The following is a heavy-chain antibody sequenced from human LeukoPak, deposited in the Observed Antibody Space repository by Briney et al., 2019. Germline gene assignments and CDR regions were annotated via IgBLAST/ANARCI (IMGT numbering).Heavy chain of an antibody. V-gene: IGHV4-59*01. J-gene: IGHJ6*03. Sequence: SESLSLTCTVSGGSISSYYWSWIRQPPGQGLEWIGYIYYSGSTNYYPSLKSRVTISVDTSKNQFSLKLSSVTAADTAVYYCARLVVDTAMAGDYYYYYYMDVWGKGTTVTVSS. CDR1: GGSISSYY. D-gene: IGHD5-18*01. CDR3: ARLVVDTAMAGDYYYYYYMDV. CDR2: IYYSGST.